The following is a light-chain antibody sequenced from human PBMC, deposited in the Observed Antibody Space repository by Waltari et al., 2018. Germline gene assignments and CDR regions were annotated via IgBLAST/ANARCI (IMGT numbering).Light chain of an antibody. CDR1: SRDVGFYKF. V-gene: IGLV2-11*01. Sequence: QSALTQPPSVSGSLGQSVTISCSGTSRDVGFYKFVSWYRQHPDKVPKLLIFDVTKRPAGGPYRFSASKSGKTASLTISGLQADDEGDYYCCSYADTYGCLFGTGTTVTVL. J-gene: IGLJ1*01. CDR2: DVT. CDR3: CSYADTYGCL.